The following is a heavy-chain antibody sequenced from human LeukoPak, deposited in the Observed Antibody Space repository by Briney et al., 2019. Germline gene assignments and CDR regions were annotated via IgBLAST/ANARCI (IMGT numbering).Heavy chain of an antibody. J-gene: IGHJ4*02. CDR1: GGSFSGYY. Sequence: SATLSLTCAVYGGSFSGYYWSWIRPPPGKGLEWIGEINHSGSTNYNPSLKSRVTISVDTSKNQFSLKLSSVTAADTAVYYCASNYGDYVLGYWGQGTLVTVSS. CDR2: INHSGST. D-gene: IGHD4-17*01. V-gene: IGHV4-34*01. CDR3: ASNYGDYVLGY.